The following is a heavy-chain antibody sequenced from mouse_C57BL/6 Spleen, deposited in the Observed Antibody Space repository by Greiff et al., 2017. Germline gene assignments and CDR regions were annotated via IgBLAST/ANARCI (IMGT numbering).Heavy chain of an antibody. CDR3: ARRRGTVTDYFDY. D-gene: IGHD2-1*01. J-gene: IGHJ2*01. Sequence: VQLKQSGPGLVKPSQSLSLTCSVTGYSITSGYYWNWIRQFPGNKLEWMGYISYDGSNNYNPSLKNRISITRDTSKNQFFLKLNSVTTEDTATYYCARRRGTVTDYFDYWGQGTTLTVSS. CDR2: ISYDGSN. CDR1: GYSITSGYY. V-gene: IGHV3-6*01.